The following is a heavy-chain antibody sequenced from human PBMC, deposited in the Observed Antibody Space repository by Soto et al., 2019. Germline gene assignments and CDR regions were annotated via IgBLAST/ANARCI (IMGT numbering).Heavy chain of an antibody. D-gene: IGHD2-2*01. CDR1: GGSISSSSYY. J-gene: IGHJ4*02. Sequence: SETLSLTCTVSGGSISSSSYYWGWIRQPPGKGLEWIGSIYYSGSTYYNPSLKSRVTISVDTSKNQFSLKLSSVTAADTAVYYCASRSHIVVVPAAMRLVRGAPTFDYWGQGTLVTVSS. CDR2: IYYSGST. CDR3: ASRSHIVVVPAAMRLVRGAPTFDY. V-gene: IGHV4-39*01.